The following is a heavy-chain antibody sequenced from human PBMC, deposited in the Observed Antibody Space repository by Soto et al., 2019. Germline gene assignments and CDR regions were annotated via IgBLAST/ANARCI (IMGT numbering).Heavy chain of an antibody. V-gene: IGHV4-34*01. Sequence: SETLSLTCAVSGGSLSNYYWSWIRQPPGKGLEWIGEIYHSGSTNYNPSLKSRVTISVDTSKNQFYLKLSSVTAADTAVYYCARVGAPDAKYFDYWGQGTLVTVSS. CDR1: GGSLSNYY. CDR3: ARVGAPDAKYFDY. D-gene: IGHD2-2*01. CDR2: IYHSGST. J-gene: IGHJ4*02.